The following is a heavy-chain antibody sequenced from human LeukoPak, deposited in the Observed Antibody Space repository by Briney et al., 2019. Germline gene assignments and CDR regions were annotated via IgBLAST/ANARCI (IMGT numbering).Heavy chain of an antibody. CDR3: ARDRIVVVITQKSYYYYGMDV. D-gene: IGHD3-22*01. V-gene: IGHV1-2*02. CDR2: INPNSGGT. Sequence: ASVKVSCKASGYTFTGYDMHWVRQAPGQGLEWMGWINPNSGGTNYAQKFQGRVTMTRDTSISTAYMELSRLRSDDTAVYYCARDRIVVVITQKSYYYYGMDVWGQGTTVTVSS. CDR1: GYTFTGYD. J-gene: IGHJ6*02.